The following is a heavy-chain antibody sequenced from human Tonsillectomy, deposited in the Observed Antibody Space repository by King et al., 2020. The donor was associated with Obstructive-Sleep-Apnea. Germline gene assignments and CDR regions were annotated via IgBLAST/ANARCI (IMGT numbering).Heavy chain of an antibody. CDR1: GFTFDDYA. CDR2: ISWNSGSI. V-gene: IGHV3-9*01. Sequence: VQLVESGGGLVQPGRSLRLSCAASGFTFDDYAMHWVRQAPGKGLEWVSGISWNSGSIGYADSVKGRFTISRDNAKNSLYLQMNSLRAEDTALYYCAKDMAGGNWNDVGAFDIWGQGTMVTVSS. D-gene: IGHD1-1*01. CDR3: AKDMAGGNWNDVGAFDI. J-gene: IGHJ3*02.